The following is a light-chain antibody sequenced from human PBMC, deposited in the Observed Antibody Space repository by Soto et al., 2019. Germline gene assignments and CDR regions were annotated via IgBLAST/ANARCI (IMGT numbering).Light chain of an antibody. CDR1: QGIGDT. CDR2: GAS. Sequence: EVVIRQSPATLSVSPGEGATLSCRASQGIGDTLAWYQHKPGQAPRLLIYGASTRATGIPARFSGSGSGTDFTLTISRLEPEDFSVYYCHQYGTAPLTVGPGTKVDIK. CDR3: HQYGTAPLT. V-gene: IGKV3-15*01. J-gene: IGKJ3*01.